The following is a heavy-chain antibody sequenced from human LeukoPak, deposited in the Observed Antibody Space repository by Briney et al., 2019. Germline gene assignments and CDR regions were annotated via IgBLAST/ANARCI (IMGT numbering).Heavy chain of an antibody. D-gene: IGHD2-21*01. CDR3: AKQFQSNWFDP. CDR2: HTGTA. V-gene: IGHV4-59*08. J-gene: IGHJ5*02. Sequence: PSETLSLTCSVSDGSISSYYWSWIRRAPGKGLEWIGYHTGTANYNPSLKGRVTISVDTSKNQFSLNLTSVTAADTAIYYCAKQFQSNWFDPWGQGTLVTVSS. CDR1: DGSISSYY.